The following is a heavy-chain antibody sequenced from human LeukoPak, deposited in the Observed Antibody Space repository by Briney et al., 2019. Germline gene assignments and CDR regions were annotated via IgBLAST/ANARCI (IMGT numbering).Heavy chain of an antibody. CDR1: GGSFSGYY. D-gene: IGHD3-16*01. V-gene: IGHV4-34*01. J-gene: IGHJ5*02. Sequence: SETLSLTCAVYGGSFSGYYWSWIRQPRGKGLEWVGEIDHSGSTNYNPSLKSRVTISVDTSKNQFSLKLGSVTAADTAVYYCARCWGSTFDPWGQGTLVTVSS. CDR3: ARCWGSTFDP. CDR2: IDHSGST.